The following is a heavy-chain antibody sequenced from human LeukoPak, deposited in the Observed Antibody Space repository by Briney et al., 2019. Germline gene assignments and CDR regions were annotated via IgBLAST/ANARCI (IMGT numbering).Heavy chain of an antibody. CDR2: ISSSSSYI. CDR1: GFTFSSYS. J-gene: IGHJ5*02. CDR3: ARGTMVRGVPELFDP. D-gene: IGHD3-10*01. V-gene: IGHV3-21*01. Sequence: GGSLRLSCAASGFTFSSYSMNWVRQAPGKGLEWVSSISSSSSYIHYADSVKGRFTISRDNAKNSLYLQMNSLRAEDTAVYYCARGTMVRGVPELFDPWGQGTLVTVSS.